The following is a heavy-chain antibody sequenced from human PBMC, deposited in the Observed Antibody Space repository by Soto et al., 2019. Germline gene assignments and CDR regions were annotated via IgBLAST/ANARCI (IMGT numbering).Heavy chain of an antibody. CDR3: ARIPGYYGSQSYTYLDY. CDR1: GFSLSTRAMC. Sequence: SGPTLVNPTQTLTLTWTFSGFSLSTRAMCVSWIRQSPGKALEWLALINWDDDKYYNTSLKTRLTISKDTSKNQVVLTMTNMDPVDTATYYCARIPGYYGSQSYTYLDYWGPGTLVTVSS. D-gene: IGHD3-10*01. V-gene: IGHV2-70*01. CDR2: INWDDDK. J-gene: IGHJ4*02.